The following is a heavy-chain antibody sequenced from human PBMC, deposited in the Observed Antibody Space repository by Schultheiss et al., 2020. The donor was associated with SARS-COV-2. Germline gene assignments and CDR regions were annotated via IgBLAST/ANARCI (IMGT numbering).Heavy chain of an antibody. V-gene: IGHV4-59*01. D-gene: IGHD6-19*01. CDR2: IYYRGST. CDR1: GGSISSYY. Sequence: SQTLSLTCTVSGGSISSYYWSWIRQPPGKGLEWIGYIYYRGSTNYNPSLKSRVTISVDTSKNQFSLKLSSVTAADTAVYYCARTTYSSGWSYYYYMDVWGKGTTVTVSS. J-gene: IGHJ6*03. CDR3: ARTTYSSGWSYYYYMDV.